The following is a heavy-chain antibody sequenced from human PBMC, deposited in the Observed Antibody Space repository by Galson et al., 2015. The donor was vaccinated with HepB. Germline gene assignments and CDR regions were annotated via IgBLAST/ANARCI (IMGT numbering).Heavy chain of an antibody. J-gene: IGHJ6*03. CDR2: IHTSGST. D-gene: IGHD3-3*01. Sequence: ETLSLTCTASGGSISGYYWSWIRQPAGKGLEWIGRIHTSGSTNYNPSLKSRVTMSVDTSKNQFSLRLSSVTAADTAVYYCAREGDFWSGYPYYYYYYMDVWDKGTTVTVSS. CDR1: GGSISGYY. CDR3: AREGDFWSGYPYYYYYYMDV. V-gene: IGHV4-4*07.